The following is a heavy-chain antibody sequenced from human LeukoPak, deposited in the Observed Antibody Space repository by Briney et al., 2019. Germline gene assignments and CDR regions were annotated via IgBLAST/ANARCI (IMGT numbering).Heavy chain of an antibody. CDR3: ARVKWQQLVFEVGPNDY. D-gene: IGHD6-13*01. CDR2: INTNTGNP. V-gene: IGHV7-4-1*02. CDR1: GYTFTSYA. J-gene: IGHJ4*02. Sequence: ASVKVSCKASGYTFTSYAMNWVRQAPGQGLEWMGWINTNTGNPTYAQGFTGRFVFSLDTSVSTAYLQISSLKAEDTAVYYCARVKWQQLVFEVGPNDYWGQGTLVTVSS.